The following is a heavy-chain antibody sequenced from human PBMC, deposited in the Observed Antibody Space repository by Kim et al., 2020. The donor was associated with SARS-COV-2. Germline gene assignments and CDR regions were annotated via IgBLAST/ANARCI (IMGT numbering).Heavy chain of an antibody. J-gene: IGHJ6*02. CDR2: ISYDGSNK. CDR1: GFTFSSYG. V-gene: IGHV3-30*18. D-gene: IGHD3-10*01. Sequence: LSLTCAASGFTFSSYGMHWVRQAPGKGLEWVAVISYDGSNKYYADSVKGRFTISRDNSKNTLYLQMNSLRAEDTAVYYCAKEEAMVRGVTSYYYGMDVWGQGTTITVSS. CDR3: AKEEAMVRGVTSYYYGMDV.